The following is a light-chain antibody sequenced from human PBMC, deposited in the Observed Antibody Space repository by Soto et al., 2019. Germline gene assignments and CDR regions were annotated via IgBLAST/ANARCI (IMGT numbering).Light chain of an antibody. CDR3: QQYGNSPPYT. J-gene: IGKJ2*01. Sequence: EIVLTQSPGTLSLSPGERVTLSCRASQSVRSGYLAWYQHKPGQAPSLLIYAASSRATGIPDRFSGSGSGTEFTLTISSLEPEDFAVYYCQQYGNSPPYTFGQGTKLEIK. CDR1: QSVRSGY. V-gene: IGKV3-20*01. CDR2: AAS.